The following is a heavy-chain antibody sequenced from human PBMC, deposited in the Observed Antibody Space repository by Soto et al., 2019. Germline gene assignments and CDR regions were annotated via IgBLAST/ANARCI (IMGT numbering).Heavy chain of an antibody. D-gene: IGHD2-15*01. CDR2: ISYDGSNK. J-gene: IGHJ6*02. CDR1: GFTFSSYA. V-gene: IGHV3-30-3*01. CDR3: ARDIVVVVAASFLDYGMDV. Sequence: GGSLRLSCAASGFTFSSYAMHWVRQAPGKGLEWVAVISYDGSNKYYADSVKGRFTISRDNSKNTLYLQMNSLRAEDTAVYYCARDIVVVVAASFLDYGMDVWGQGTTVTVSS.